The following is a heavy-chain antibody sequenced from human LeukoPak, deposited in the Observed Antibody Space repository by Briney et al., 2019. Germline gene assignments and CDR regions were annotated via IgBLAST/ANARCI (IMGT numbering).Heavy chain of an antibody. D-gene: IGHD2-2*01. CDR2: ISSDGNNK. Sequence: GRSLRLSCAASGFTFSSYAMHWVRQAPGKGLEWVAVISSDGNNKYYADSVKGRFTISRDNSKNTLYLQMNSLRAEDRAVYYCARDEYLWVVIQLGLFDYWGQGTLVTVSS. CDR3: ARDEYLWVVIQLGLFDY. V-gene: IGHV3-30-3*01. J-gene: IGHJ4*02. CDR1: GFTFSSYA.